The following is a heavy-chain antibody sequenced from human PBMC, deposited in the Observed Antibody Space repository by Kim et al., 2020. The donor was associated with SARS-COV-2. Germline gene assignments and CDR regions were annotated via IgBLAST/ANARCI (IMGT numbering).Heavy chain of an antibody. V-gene: IGHV3-30*18. Sequence: GGSLRLSCAASGFTFSSYGMHWVRQAPGKGLEWVAIISYEGSNEYYADSVKGRFTVSRDNSKNTVYLQMNSLRVEDTAVYHCAKDRASGVWFGGYGMDVWGQGTTVTVSS. CDR2: ISYEGSNE. CDR3: AKDRASGVWFGGYGMDV. J-gene: IGHJ6*02. CDR1: GFTFSSYG. D-gene: IGHD3-10*01.